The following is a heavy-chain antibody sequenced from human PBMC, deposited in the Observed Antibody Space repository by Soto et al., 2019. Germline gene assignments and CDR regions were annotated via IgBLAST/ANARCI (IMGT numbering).Heavy chain of an antibody. CDR1: GFTTRSYG. CDR3: AKDRGYDYDPPRYYYSGMDV. CDR2: ISYDGSNK. Sequence: PGGSLRLSCAVSGFTTRSYGMHWVRQAPGKGLEWVAVISYDGSNKYYAESVKGRFTISRDKSKSTLYLRMNSLKPEDTAVYYCAKDRGYDYDPPRYYYSGMDVWGQGTTVTVSS. D-gene: IGHD5-12*01. J-gene: IGHJ6*02. V-gene: IGHV3-30*18.